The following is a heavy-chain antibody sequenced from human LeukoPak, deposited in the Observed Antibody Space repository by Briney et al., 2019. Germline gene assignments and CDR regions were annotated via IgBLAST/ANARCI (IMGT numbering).Heavy chain of an antibody. J-gene: IGHJ6*02. Sequence: GRSLRLSCAASGFTFSSYAMHWVRQAPGKGLEWVAVISYDGSNKYYADSVKGRFTISRDNSKNTLYLQMNSLRVEDTAIFYCAKIVVPAAYYFYGMDVWGQGTTVTVSS. CDR3: AKIVVPAAYYFYGMDV. CDR2: ISYDGSNK. V-gene: IGHV3-30-3*01. CDR1: GFTFSSYA. D-gene: IGHD2-2*01.